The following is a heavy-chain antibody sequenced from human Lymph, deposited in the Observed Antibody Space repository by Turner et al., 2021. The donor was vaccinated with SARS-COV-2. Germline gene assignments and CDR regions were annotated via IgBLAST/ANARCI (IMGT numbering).Heavy chain of an antibody. V-gene: IGHV3-7*03. CDR1: GFTFSSYW. J-gene: IGHJ4*02. CDR3: AREDTVMVYDY. Sequence: EVQLVESGGGLVQPGGSLRLSGAASGFTFSSYWMSWVRQAPGKGLEGVANIKQDGSEKYYVDSVKGRFTISRDNAKNSLYLQMNSLRAEDTAVYYCAREDTVMVYDYWGQGTLVTVSS. D-gene: IGHD5-18*01. CDR2: IKQDGSEK.